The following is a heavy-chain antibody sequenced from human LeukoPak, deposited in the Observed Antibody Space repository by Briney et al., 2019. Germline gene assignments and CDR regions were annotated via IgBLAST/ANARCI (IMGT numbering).Heavy chain of an antibody. D-gene: IGHD2-8*01. V-gene: IGHV3-7*01. Sequence: PGGSLRLSCAASGFTFSSYWMSLVRQAPGKGLEWVANIKQDGSEKYYVDSVKGRFTISRDNSKNTLYLQMNSLRAEDTAVYYCATGVTNVGGGYWDQGTLVTVSS. CDR1: GFTFSSYW. CDR3: ATGVTNVGGGY. CDR2: IKQDGSEK. J-gene: IGHJ4*02.